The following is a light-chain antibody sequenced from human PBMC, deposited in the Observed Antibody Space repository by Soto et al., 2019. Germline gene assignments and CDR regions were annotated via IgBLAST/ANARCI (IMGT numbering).Light chain of an antibody. CDR2: AAA. Sequence: DIQLTQSPSFLSASVGDRVTITCRASQDIGSYLAWYQQKPGKAPQFLLYAAATLRVGVPSRFSESGSGTGFTLTISSLQPEDSATYYCQRLSDYPITFAQGTRLEIK. CDR3: QRLSDYPIT. CDR1: QDIGSY. V-gene: IGKV1-9*01. J-gene: IGKJ5*01.